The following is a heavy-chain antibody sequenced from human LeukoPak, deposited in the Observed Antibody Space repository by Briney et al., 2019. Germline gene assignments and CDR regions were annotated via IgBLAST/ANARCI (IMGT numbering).Heavy chain of an antibody. Sequence: SETLSLTCAVYGGSFSGYYWSWIRQPPGKGLEWIGEINHSGSTNYNPSLKSRVTISVDTSKNQFSLRLSSVTAADTAVYYCARKYSSSWHLDYWGQGTLVTVSS. V-gene: IGHV4-34*01. CDR1: GGSFSGYY. D-gene: IGHD6-13*01. CDR2: INHSGST. CDR3: ARKYSSSWHLDY. J-gene: IGHJ4*02.